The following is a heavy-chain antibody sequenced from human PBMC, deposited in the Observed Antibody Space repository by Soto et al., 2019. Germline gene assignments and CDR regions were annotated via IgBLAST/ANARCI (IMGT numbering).Heavy chain of an antibody. V-gene: IGHV3-21*01. CDR1: GFTFSSYS. Sequence: EVQLVESGGGLVKPGGSLRLSCAASGFTFSSYSMNWVRQAPGKGLEWVSSISSSSSYIYYADSVKGRFTITRDTTKNSLYLQMNRLRAEDTAVYYCARDPSGSSGHSSGWYYFDYWGQGTLVTVSS. CDR2: ISSSSSYI. J-gene: IGHJ4*02. D-gene: IGHD6-19*01. CDR3: ARDPSGSSGHSSGWYYFDY.